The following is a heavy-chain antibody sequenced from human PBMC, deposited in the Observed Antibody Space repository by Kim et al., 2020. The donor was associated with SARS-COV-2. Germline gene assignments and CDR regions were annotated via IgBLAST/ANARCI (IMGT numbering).Heavy chain of an antibody. CDR1: GGSFSGYY. CDR3: ARGRRLRPSYYIDASPVFDI. D-gene: IGHD5-12*01. J-gene: IGHJ3*02. V-gene: IGHV4-34*01. CDR2: INHSGST. Sequence: SETLSLTCAVYGGSFSGYYWSWIRQPPGKGLEWIGEINHSGSTNYNPSLKSRVTISVDTSKNQFSLKLSSVTAADTAVYYCARGRRLRPSYYIDASPVFDIWGQGTMVTVSS.